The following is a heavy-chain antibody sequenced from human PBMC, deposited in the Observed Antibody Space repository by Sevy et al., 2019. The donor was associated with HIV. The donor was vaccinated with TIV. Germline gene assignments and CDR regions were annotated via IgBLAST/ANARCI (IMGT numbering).Heavy chain of an antibody. Sequence: ASVKVSCKTSGYPFTNYGVTWVRQAPGQGLEWMGWMSTYNGNTNYAQKYQGRVTMTTDTSTNTVYMELRSLRSDDTAIYYCGRVTFIYYIDYWGQGTLVTVSS. J-gene: IGHJ4*02. CDR2: MSTYNGNT. D-gene: IGHD3-22*01. V-gene: IGHV1-18*01. CDR3: GRVTFIYYIDY. CDR1: GYPFTNYG.